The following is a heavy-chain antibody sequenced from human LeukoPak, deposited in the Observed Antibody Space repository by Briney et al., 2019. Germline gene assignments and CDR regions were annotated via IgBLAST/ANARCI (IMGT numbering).Heavy chain of an antibody. V-gene: IGHV3-43D*03. Sequence: GGSLRLSCAASGFTFDDYAMHWVRQAPGKGLEWVSLISWDGGSTYYADSVKGRFTISRDNSKNSLYPQMNSLRAEDTALYYCAKPMVRGVIRGELDYWGQGTLVTVSS. D-gene: IGHD3-10*01. CDR3: AKPMVRGVIRGELDY. CDR2: ISWDGGST. CDR1: GFTFDDYA. J-gene: IGHJ4*02.